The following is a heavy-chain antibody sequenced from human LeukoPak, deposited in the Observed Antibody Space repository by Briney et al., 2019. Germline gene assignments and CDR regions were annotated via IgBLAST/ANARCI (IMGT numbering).Heavy chain of an antibody. D-gene: IGHD3-22*01. J-gene: IGHJ1*01. V-gene: IGHV2-5*01. CDR1: GFSLSTSGVG. CDR3: AHISFYDSSGYYFPH. CDR2: IYRNDDK. Sequence: SGPTLVKPTQTLTLTCTSSGFSLSTSGVGVGWIRQPPGKALEWLALIYRNDDKRYSPSLKSRLTITKDTSKNQVVLTMTNMDPVDTATYYCAHISFYDSSGYYFPHWGQGTLVTVSS.